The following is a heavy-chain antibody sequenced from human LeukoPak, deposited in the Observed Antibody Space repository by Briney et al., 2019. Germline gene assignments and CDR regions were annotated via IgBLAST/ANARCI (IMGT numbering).Heavy chain of an antibody. CDR1: GGSISSGSYY. Sequence: PSQTLSLTCTVSGGSISSGSYYWTWIRQPAGKGLEWIGRIYTSGSTNHNPSLKSRVTISLDTSENQFSLKPISVTAADTAVYFCARERTDTSMDYWGQGTLVTVSS. CDR3: ARERTDTSMDY. J-gene: IGHJ4*02. V-gene: IGHV4-61*02. D-gene: IGHD5-18*01. CDR2: IYTSGST.